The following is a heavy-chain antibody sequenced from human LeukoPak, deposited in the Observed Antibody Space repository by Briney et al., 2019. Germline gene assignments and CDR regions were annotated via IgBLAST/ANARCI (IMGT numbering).Heavy chain of an antibody. V-gene: IGHV1-2*02. CDR3: ASSGRGGGGYSHDAFDI. CDR2: INPNSGGT. J-gene: IGHJ3*02. CDR1: GYTFTGYY. Sequence: GTSVKVSCTASGYTFTGYYMHWVRQAPGQGLEWMGWINPNSGGTNYAQKFQGRVTMTRDTSISTAYMELSRLRSDDTAVYYCASSGRGGGGYSHDAFDIWGQGTMVTVSS. D-gene: IGHD3-22*01.